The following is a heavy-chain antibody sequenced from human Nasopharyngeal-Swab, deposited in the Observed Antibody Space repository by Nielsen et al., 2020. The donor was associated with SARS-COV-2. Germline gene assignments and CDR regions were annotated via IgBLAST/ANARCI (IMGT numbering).Heavy chain of an antibody. D-gene: IGHD6-19*01. CDR3: SRGNGWYPDH. Sequence: ASVKVSCKASGYTFANYGFSWGRQAPGQGLEWMVWISVYNGNTGYAQNFQGRVTMTTDTSTNTGYLELRSLRSDDTAVYYCSRGNGWYPDHWGQGTLVTVSS. J-gene: IGHJ4*02. CDR1: GYTFANYG. CDR2: ISVYNGNT. V-gene: IGHV1-18*01.